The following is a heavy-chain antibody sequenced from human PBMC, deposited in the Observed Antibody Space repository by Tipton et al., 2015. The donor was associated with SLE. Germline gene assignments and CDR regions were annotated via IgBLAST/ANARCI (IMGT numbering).Heavy chain of an antibody. Sequence: GSLRLSCAASGFTFSSYEMNWVRQAPGKGLEWVSYISSSGSTIYYADSVKGRFTISRDNAKNSLYLQMNSLRAEDMAVYYCARGGYSYGFGPGGFDIWGQGTMVTVSS. CDR1: GFTFSSYE. V-gene: IGHV3-48*03. J-gene: IGHJ3*02. D-gene: IGHD5-18*01. CDR3: ARGGYSYGFGPGGFDI. CDR2: ISSSGSTI.